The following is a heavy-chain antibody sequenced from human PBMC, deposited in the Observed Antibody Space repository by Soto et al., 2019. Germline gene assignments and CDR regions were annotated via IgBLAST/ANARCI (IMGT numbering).Heavy chain of an antibody. V-gene: IGHV1-18*01. CDR2: ISAYNGNT. Sequence: ASVKVSCKASGYTFTSYGISWVRQAPGQGLEWMGWISAYNGNTNYAQKLQGRVTMTTDTSTSTAYMELRSLRSDDTAVYYCAREWELPPSRSYGMDVWGQGTTVTVSS. CDR3: AREWELPPSRSYGMDV. J-gene: IGHJ6*02. CDR1: GYTFTSYG. D-gene: IGHD1-26*01.